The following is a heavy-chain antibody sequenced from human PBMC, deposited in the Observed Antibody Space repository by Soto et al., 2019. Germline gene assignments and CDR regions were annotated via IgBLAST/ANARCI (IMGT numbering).Heavy chain of an antibody. CDR3: ARYRYSDSLKEYYFDY. V-gene: IGHV4-30-4*01. Sequence: NPSGALSLTCADSGGSINSGDYYWSWNRQAPGKGREWIGNLYYTGSTYYNSSLKSRVTISVDTSKKQFSLMVTSVTAADTAVYYCARYRYSDSLKEYYFDYWGQGTLVTVSS. CDR1: GGSINSGDYY. CDR2: LYYTGST. J-gene: IGHJ4*02. D-gene: IGHD3-22*01.